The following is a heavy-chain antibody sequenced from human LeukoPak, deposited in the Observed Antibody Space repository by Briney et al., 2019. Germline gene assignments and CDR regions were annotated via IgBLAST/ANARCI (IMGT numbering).Heavy chain of an antibody. V-gene: IGHV7-4-1*02. J-gene: IGHJ4*02. CDR2: IHPSTGNP. D-gene: IGHD3-16*02. Sequence: ASVKVSCKASGYTFTNFAMNRVRQAPGQGLEWMGWIHPSTGNPTYAQDFTGRFFFSLYTSVSPTYLQISSLKAEDTAVYYCARAYQRLGQLSLPDYWGQGTLVTVSS. CDR3: ARAYQRLGQLSLPDY. CDR1: GYTFTNFA.